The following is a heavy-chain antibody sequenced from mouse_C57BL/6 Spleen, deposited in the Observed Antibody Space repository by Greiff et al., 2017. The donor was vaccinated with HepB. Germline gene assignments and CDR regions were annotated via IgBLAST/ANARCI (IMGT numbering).Heavy chain of an antibody. CDR1: GYSITSGYD. CDR2: ISYSGST. D-gene: IGHD1-1*01. V-gene: IGHV3-1*01. CDR3: AREYYGSRGYYFDY. J-gene: IGHJ2*01. Sequence: DVKLQESGPGMVKPSQSLSLTCTVTGYSITSGYDWHWIRHFPGNKLEWMGYISYSGSTNYNPSLKSRISITHDTSKNHFFLKLNSVTTEDTATYYCAREYYGSRGYYFDYWGQGTTLTVSS.